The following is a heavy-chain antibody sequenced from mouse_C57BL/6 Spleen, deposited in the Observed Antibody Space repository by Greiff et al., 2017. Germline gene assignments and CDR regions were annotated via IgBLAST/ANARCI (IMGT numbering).Heavy chain of an antibody. V-gene: IGHV5-9-1*02. J-gene: IGHJ2*01. D-gene: IGHD4-1*01. Sequence: EVKLMESGEGLVKPGGSLKLSCAASGFTFSSYAMSWVRQTPEKRLEWVAYISSGGDYIYYADTVKGRFTISRDNARNTLYLQMSSLKSEDTAMYYCTSLNWDFDYWGQGTTLTVSS. CDR3: TSLNWDFDY. CDR1: GFTFSSYA. CDR2: ISSGGDYI.